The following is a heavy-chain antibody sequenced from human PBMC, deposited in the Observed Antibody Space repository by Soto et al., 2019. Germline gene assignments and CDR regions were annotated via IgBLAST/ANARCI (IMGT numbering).Heavy chain of an antibody. V-gene: IGHV3-33*01. CDR2: IWYDGSNK. Sequence: GGSLRLSCAASGFTFSSYGMHWVRQAPGKGLEWVAVIWYDGSNKYYADSVKGRFTISRDNSKNTLYLQMNSLRAEDTAVYYCAMGYSSSSGVTAFDDWGQGTLVTVSS. CDR3: AMGYSSSSGVTAFDD. J-gene: IGHJ4*02. D-gene: IGHD6-6*01. CDR1: GFTFSSYG.